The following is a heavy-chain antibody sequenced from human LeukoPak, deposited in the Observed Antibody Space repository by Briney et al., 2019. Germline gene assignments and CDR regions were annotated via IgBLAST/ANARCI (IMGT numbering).Heavy chain of an antibody. D-gene: IGHD1-1*01. J-gene: IGHJ1*01. V-gene: IGHV1-2*02. Sequence: ASVKVSCKASGYTFTGYYMHWVRQAPGQGLEWVGWINPNSGGTNYAQKFQGRVTMTRDTSISTAYMELSRLRSDDTAVYYCARGRILKRHSAEYFQHWGQGTLVTVSS. CDR2: INPNSGGT. CDR1: GYTFTGYY. CDR3: ARGRILKRHSAEYFQH.